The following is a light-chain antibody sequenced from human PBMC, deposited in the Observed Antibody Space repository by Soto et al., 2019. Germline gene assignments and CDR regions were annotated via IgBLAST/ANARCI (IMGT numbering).Light chain of an antibody. Sequence: EIVLTQSPATLSAFPGDRVTLSCRASQALNTRLAWYQHKPGQAPRLLIYLSSNRAARVPARFSSWGSETDLTLTVSDVEPEDFEVYYCHQLQRWQRRVGQGMKVDIK. CDR3: HQLQRWQRR. CDR1: QALNTR. J-gene: IGKJ1*01. V-gene: IGKV3D-11*01. CDR2: LSS.